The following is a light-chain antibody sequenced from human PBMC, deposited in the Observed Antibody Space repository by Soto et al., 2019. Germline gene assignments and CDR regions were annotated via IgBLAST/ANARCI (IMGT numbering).Light chain of an antibody. CDR2: AAS. CDR3: QHYNPYPT. J-gene: IGKJ4*01. Sequence: DIQMTQSPYTLSASVGDRVTITCRASQSISSWLAWYQQKPGKAPKLLIFAASSLESGVPSRFSGSGSGTQFTLTISSLQPDDFATYYCQHYNPYPTFGGGTKVETK. V-gene: IGKV1-5*03. CDR1: QSISSW.